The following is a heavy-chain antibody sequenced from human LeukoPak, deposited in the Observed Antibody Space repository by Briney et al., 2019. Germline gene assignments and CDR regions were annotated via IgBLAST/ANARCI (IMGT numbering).Heavy chain of an antibody. CDR1: GYTFTIYY. CDR2: INPSGGST. V-gene: IGHV1-46*01. D-gene: IGHD3-22*01. CDR3: ARDSTMNYYDSSGYHPHFDY. J-gene: IGHJ4*02. Sequence: GASVKVSCKASGYTFTIYYMHWVRQAPGQGLEWMGIINPSGGSTSYAQKFQGRVTMTRDTSTSTVYMELSSLRSEDTAVYYCARDSTMNYYDSSGYHPHFDYWGQGTLVTVSS.